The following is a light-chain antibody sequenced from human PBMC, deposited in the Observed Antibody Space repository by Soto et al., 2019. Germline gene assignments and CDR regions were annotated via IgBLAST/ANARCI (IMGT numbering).Light chain of an antibody. J-gene: IGLJ2*01. CDR3: SSYSSSSTPVV. CDR2: EVR. V-gene: IGLV2-14*01. Sequence: QSALTQPASVSGSPGQSITISCTGTISDVGGYDFVSWFQQHPGKVPKVMLYEVRNRPSGVSTRFSGSKSGSTASLTISGLQAEDEADYYCSSYSSSSTPVVFGGGTKLTVL. CDR1: ISDVGGYDF.